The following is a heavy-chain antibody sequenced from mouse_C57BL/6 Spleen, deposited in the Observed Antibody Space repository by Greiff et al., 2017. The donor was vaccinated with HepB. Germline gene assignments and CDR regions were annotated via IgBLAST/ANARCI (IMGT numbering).Heavy chain of an antibody. D-gene: IGHD1-1*01. CDR3: ARIYYYGSSPYYFDY. CDR1: GYTFTGYW. V-gene: IGHV1-9*01. J-gene: IGHJ2*01. Sequence: VQLQESGAELMKPGASVKLSCKATGYTFTGYWIEWVKQRPGHGLEWIREILPGRGSTNYNEKFKGKATFTADTSSNTAYMQLSSLTTEDSAIYYCARIYYYGSSPYYFDYWGQGTTLTVSS. CDR2: ILPGRGST.